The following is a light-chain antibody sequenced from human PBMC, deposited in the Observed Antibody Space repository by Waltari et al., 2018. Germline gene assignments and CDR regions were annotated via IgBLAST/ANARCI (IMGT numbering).Light chain of an antibody. CDR2: EVS. CDR3: SSYAGTNYVI. Sequence: QSGLTQPPSASGSPGQSVTISCTGTSSDVGGYNYVSWYQQHPGKVPKLMIYEVSKRPSGVPNRFSGSKSGNTASLTVSGLQAEDEADYDCSSYAGTNYVIFGGGTKLTVL. CDR1: SSDVGGYNY. V-gene: IGLV2-8*01. J-gene: IGLJ2*01.